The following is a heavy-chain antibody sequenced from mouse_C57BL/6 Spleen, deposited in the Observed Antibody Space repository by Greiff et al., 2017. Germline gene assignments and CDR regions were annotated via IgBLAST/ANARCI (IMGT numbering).Heavy chain of an antibody. V-gene: IGHV1-55*01. D-gene: IGHD1-1*01. CDR2: IYPGSGST. J-gene: IGHJ4*01. CDR1: GYTFTSYW. CDR3: ASGFITTVVARWAMDY. Sequence: QVQLQQPGAELVKPGASVKMSCKASGYTFTSYWITWVKQRPGQGLEWIGDIYPGSGSTNYNEKFKSKATLTVDTSSSTAYMQLSSLTSEDSAVYYCASGFITTVVARWAMDYWGQGTSVTVSS.